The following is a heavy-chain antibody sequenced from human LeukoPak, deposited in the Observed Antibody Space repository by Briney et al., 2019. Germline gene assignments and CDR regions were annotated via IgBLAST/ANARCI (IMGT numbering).Heavy chain of an antibody. Sequence: GASVKVSRKASGYTFTSYYMHWVRQAPGQGLEWMGIINPSGGSTSYAQKFQGRVTMTRDTSTSTVYMELSSLRSEDTAVYYCARVSIAVAGYNWFDPWGQGTLVTVSS. J-gene: IGHJ5*02. CDR2: INPSGGST. V-gene: IGHV1-46*01. D-gene: IGHD6-19*01. CDR3: ARVSIAVAGYNWFDP. CDR1: GYTFTSYY.